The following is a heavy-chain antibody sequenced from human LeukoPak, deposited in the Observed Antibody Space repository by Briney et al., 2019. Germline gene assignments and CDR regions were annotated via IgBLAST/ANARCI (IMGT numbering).Heavy chain of an antibody. D-gene: IGHD2-2*01. J-gene: IGHJ4*02. CDR1: GGSISSSSYY. CDR3: ARTPDCSSTSCSTY. Sequence: SETLSLTCTVSGGSISSSSYYWGWIRQPPGKGLEWIGSIYYSGSTYYNPSLKSRVTISVDTSKNQFSLKLSSVTAADTAVYYCARTPDCSSTSCSTYWGQGTLVTVSS. V-gene: IGHV4-39*01. CDR2: IYYSGST.